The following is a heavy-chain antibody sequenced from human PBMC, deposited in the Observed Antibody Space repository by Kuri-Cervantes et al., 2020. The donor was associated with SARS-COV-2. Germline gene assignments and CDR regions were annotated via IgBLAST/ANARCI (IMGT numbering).Heavy chain of an antibody. CDR2: ISYDGSNK. V-gene: IGHV3-30-3*01. D-gene: IGHD2-2*01. CDR3: ATIAIVVVFNNWFDP. Sequence: GGSLRLSCAASGFTFSSYAMHWVRQAPGKGLEWVAVISYDGSNKYYADSVKGRFTISRDDSKNTPYLQMNSLRAEDTAVYYCATIAIVVVFNNWFDPWGQGTLVTVSS. CDR1: GFTFSSYA. J-gene: IGHJ5*02.